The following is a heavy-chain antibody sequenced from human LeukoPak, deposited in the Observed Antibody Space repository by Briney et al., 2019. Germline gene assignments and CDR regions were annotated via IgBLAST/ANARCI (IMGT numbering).Heavy chain of an antibody. CDR3: ARLLVVVPGASIHWFDP. D-gene: IGHD2-2*01. CDR2: INTNTGNQ. V-gene: IGHV7-4-1*01. CDR1: VYTYINYV. Sequence: GASVKDTCKASVYTYINYVLNWVRQAPGQGLEWMGLINTNTGNQTYVQGLTGRFVFSVDTSVSTTYLKKRTLKAKDTAVYYCARLLVVVPGASIHWFDPWGQGTLVTVSS. J-gene: IGHJ5*02.